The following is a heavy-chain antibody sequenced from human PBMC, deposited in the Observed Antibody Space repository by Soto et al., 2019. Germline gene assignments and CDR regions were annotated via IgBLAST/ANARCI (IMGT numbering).Heavy chain of an antibody. CDR2: ISWNSGSI. Sequence: EVQLVESGGGLVQPGRSLRLSCAASGFTFDDYAMHWVRQAPGKGLEWVSGISWNSGSIGYADSVKGRFTISRDNAKNSLYLQMNSLRAEDTALYYCAKDKVGDYIWGSYRPFDYWGQGTLVTVSS. D-gene: IGHD3-16*02. CDR1: GFTFDDYA. V-gene: IGHV3-9*01. CDR3: AKDKVGDYIWGSYRPFDY. J-gene: IGHJ4*02.